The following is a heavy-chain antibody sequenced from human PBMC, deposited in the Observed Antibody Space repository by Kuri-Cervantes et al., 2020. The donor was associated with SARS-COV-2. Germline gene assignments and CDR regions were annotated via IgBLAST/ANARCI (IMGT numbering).Heavy chain of an antibody. V-gene: IGHV4-30-4*01. CDR2: IYYSGST. D-gene: IGHD3-3*01. CDR3: ARESSYITIFGVVTRYGMDV. Sequence: SCTVPGVPISSGDYYWSWIRQPPGKGLEWIGYIYYSGSTYYNPSLKSRVTISVDTSKNQFSLKLSSVTAADTAVYYCARESSYITIFGVVTRYGMDVWGQGTTVTVSS. J-gene: IGHJ6*02. CDR1: GVPISSGDYY.